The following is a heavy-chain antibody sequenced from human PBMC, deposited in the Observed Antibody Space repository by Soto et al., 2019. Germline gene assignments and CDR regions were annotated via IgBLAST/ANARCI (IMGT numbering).Heavy chain of an antibody. V-gene: IGHV4-59*08. D-gene: IGHD3-10*01. Sequence: QVQLQESGPGLVKPSETLSLTCTVSGGSISSYYWSWIRQPPGKGLEWIGYIYYSGSTNYNPSLKSRVTLSVDTSKNQFSLKLSSVSAADTAVYYCARRYGLGSFDYWGQGTLVTVSS. CDR1: GGSISSYY. CDR3: ARRYGLGSFDY. CDR2: IYYSGST. J-gene: IGHJ4*02.